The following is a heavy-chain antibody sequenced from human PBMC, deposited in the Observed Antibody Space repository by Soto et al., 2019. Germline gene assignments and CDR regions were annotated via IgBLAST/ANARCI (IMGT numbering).Heavy chain of an antibody. J-gene: IGHJ5*02. V-gene: IGHV4-59*01. CDR3: ARVSMSTVSWGFDP. CDR1: GDSISSNH. Sequence: AETLSLTCAVSGDSISSNHWNWIRQPPGRGLEWIVYIYNSGTTKYNPSLKSRVIISVDTSKNQLSLKLSSVTAADTAVYYCARVSMSTVSWGFDPWGQGTLVTVSS. CDR2: IYNSGTT. D-gene: IGHD4-4*01.